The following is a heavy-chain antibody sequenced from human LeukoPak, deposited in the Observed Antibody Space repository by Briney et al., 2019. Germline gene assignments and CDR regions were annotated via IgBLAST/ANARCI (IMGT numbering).Heavy chain of an antibody. Sequence: GASLRLSCAASGFIFSSYWMTWVRQAPGKGLEWVAKIKQHGSEKYYVDSVKGRFTISRDNPKNSLYLQMNSLRAEDTAVYYCARVRGDHYMDVWGKGTTVTVSS. CDR3: ARVRGDHYMDV. D-gene: IGHD4-17*01. CDR2: IKQHGSEK. J-gene: IGHJ6*03. CDR1: GFIFSSYW. V-gene: IGHV3-7*01.